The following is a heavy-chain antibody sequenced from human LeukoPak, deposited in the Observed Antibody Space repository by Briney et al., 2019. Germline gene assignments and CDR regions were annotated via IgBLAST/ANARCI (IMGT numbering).Heavy chain of an antibody. J-gene: IGHJ4*02. Sequence: SETLSLTCTVSGGSISSSSFYWGWILQPPGKGLEWIGSIYYSGDTYYNASLKSRVTISGDTSKNQSSLKLNSVTAADTAVYYCARGDPSVGLNYWGQGTLVTVSS. V-gene: IGHV4-39*01. D-gene: IGHD1-26*01. CDR2: IYYSGDT. CDR3: ARGDPSVGLNY. CDR1: GGSISSSSFY.